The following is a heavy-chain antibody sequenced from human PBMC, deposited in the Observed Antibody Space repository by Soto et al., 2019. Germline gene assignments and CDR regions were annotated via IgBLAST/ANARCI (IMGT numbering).Heavy chain of an antibody. CDR1: GFTFSSYG. V-gene: IGHV3-30*18. Sequence: GGSLRLSCAASGFTFSSYGIHWVRQAPGKGLEWVAVISYDGSNKYYADSVKGRFTISRDNSKNTLYLQMNSLRAEDTAVYYCAKDGTSIAARNDYYYYYGMDVWGQGTTVTVSS. CDR2: ISYDGSNK. CDR3: AKDGTSIAARNDYYYYYGMDV. D-gene: IGHD6-6*01. J-gene: IGHJ6*02.